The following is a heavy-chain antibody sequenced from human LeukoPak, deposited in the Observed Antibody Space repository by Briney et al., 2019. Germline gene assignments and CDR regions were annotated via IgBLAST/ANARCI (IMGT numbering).Heavy chain of an antibody. Sequence: GLSLRLSCAASGLTSGSYWMTWVRHTPRQGLEWVANIEHDGSERNYMESVKGRFTISRDNGKNLLHLQMNNLRAEDTAVYYCAAGTGWTSEYWGQRILVTVSS. CDR2: IEHDGSER. J-gene: IGHJ4*02. V-gene: IGHV3-7*03. CDR3: AAGTGWTSEY. D-gene: IGHD2-8*02. CDR1: GLTSGSYW.